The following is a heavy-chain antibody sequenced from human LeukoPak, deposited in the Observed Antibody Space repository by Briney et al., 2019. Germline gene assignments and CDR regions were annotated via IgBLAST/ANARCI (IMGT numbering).Heavy chain of an antibody. CDR1: GFTFSSYS. J-gene: IGHJ4*02. CDR2: ISASGTST. D-gene: IGHD3-3*01. V-gene: IGHV3-23*01. CDR3: AKGLRFLEWLFDAFDY. Sequence: GGSLRLSCGASGFTFSSYSMNWVRQAPGKGLEWVSAISASGTSTYYADSVKGRFTISRDNSKNTLYLQMNSLRAEDTAVYYCAKGLRFLEWLFDAFDYWGQGTLVTVSS.